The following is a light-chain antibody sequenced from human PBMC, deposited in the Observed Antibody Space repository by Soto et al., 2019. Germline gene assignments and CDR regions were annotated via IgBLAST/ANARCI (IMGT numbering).Light chain of an antibody. CDR3: RQYDSSPVT. V-gene: IGKV3-20*01. CDR1: QSVSSSY. CDR2: GAS. Sequence: EIVLTQSPGTLSLSPGERATLSCRASQSVSSSYLAWYQQKPGQAPRLLIYGASSRATGIPDRFSVSGSGTDFTLTISRLEPEDFAVYYCRQYDSSPVTFGQWTKVEIK. J-gene: IGKJ1*01.